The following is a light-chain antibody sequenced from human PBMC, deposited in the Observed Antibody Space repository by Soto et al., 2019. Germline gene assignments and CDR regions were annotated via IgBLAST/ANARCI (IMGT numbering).Light chain of an antibody. J-gene: IGKJ1*01. CDR3: QQSNSKSWT. CDR1: QGISRW. V-gene: IGKV1-5*01. CDR2: EAS. Sequence: DIQMTQSPSTLSASVGDRVTITCRAGQGISRWLAWYQQKPGRAPKLLIYEASILESGVPSRFSGSGSGTDFTLTISSLQPSDFSTYYCQQSNSKSWTFGEGTRVEIK.